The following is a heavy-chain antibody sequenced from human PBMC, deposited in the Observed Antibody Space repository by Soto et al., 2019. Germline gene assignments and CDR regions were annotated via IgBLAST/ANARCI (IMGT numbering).Heavy chain of an antibody. Sequence: QVQLVQSGGEVKKPGASVKVSCKASGYIFSKYAIHWVRQVPGHKLEWMGWLNVGTGNTKYSQKFQGRVTITRDTSATTAYMEMHILTSEDTAVYYCARESRDFFLWFDPWGQGTLVTVSS. CDR1: GYIFSKYA. J-gene: IGHJ5*02. CDR2: LNVGTGNT. CDR3: ARESRDFFLWFDP. V-gene: IGHV1-3*01.